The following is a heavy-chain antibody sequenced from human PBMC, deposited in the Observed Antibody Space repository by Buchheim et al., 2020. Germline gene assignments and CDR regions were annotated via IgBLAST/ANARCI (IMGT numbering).Heavy chain of an antibody. CDR1: GGSFSGYY. Sequence: QVQLQQWGAGLLKPSDTLSLTCAVYGGSFSGYYWSWIRQPPGKGLEWIGEINHSGSTNYNPSLKSRVTISVDTSQNQFSLKLSSVTAADTAVYYCARSTQLWPRVDYWGQGTL. CDR2: INHSGST. CDR3: ARSTQLWPRVDY. J-gene: IGHJ4*02. V-gene: IGHV4-34*01. D-gene: IGHD5-18*01.